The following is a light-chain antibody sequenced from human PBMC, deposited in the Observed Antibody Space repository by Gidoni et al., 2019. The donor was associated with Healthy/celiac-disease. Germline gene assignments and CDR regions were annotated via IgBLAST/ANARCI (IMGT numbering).Light chain of an antibody. CDR3: SSYTSSSTRV. V-gene: IGLV2-14*01. Sequence: QSALTQPASVSGSPGQSITISCTGTSSDVGGYNYVSWSQQHPGKAPKLMIYDVSNRPPGVSNRFSGSKSGNTASLTISGLQAEDEADYYCSSYTSSSTRVFGGGTKLTVL. J-gene: IGLJ3*02. CDR2: DVS. CDR1: SSDVGGYNY.